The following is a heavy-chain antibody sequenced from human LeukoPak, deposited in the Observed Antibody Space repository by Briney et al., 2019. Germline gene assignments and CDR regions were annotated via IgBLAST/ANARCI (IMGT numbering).Heavy chain of an antibody. D-gene: IGHD6-19*01. Sequence: SETLSLTCTVSAGSISSYYWSWIRQPPGKGLEWIGYIYYSGSTNYNPSLKSRVTISVDMFKNQFSLKLSSVTAADTAVYYCARHRYSSGSPFDYWGQGTLVTVSS. CDR1: AGSISSYY. CDR3: ARHRYSSGSPFDY. J-gene: IGHJ4*02. V-gene: IGHV4-59*08. CDR2: IYYSGST.